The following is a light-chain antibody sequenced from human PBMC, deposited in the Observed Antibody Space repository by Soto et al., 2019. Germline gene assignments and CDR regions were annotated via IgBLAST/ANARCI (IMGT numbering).Light chain of an antibody. CDR2: GAS. V-gene: IGKV3-15*01. Sequence: EIVMTQSPATLYVSPGERATLPCRASQSVSSNLAWYAHKPGQAPRLLIYGASTRATGIPARFSGSGSGTDFTLTLSSLEPEDFAFYVCQQRNKWPTVTFGGGTQVDIK. CDR1: QSVSSN. CDR3: QQRNKWPTVT. J-gene: IGKJ4*01.